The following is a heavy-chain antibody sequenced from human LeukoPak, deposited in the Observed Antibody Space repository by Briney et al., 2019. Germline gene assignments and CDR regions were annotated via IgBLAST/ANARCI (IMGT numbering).Heavy chain of an antibody. CDR1: GFTFSDYY. V-gene: IGHV3-11*05. Sequence: PGGSLRLSCAASGFTFSDYYMSWIRQAPGKGLEWVSCISSTSSYTNYAQSVKGRFTISRDNAKNSLYLQMNSLRAEDTAVYYCARGARYCSGGTCSDYWGQGTLVTVSS. CDR2: ISSTSSYT. D-gene: IGHD2-15*01. J-gene: IGHJ4*02. CDR3: ARGARYCSGGTCSDY.